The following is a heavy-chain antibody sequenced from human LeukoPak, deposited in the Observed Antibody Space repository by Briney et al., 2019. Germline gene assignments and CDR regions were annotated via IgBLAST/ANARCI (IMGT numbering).Heavy chain of an antibody. CDR2: ICYDGSNK. D-gene: IGHD5-18*01. CDR1: GVTFSSYG. J-gene: IGHJ4*02. CDR3: ARAPAMVIAGYFDY. V-gene: IGHV3-33*01. Sequence: GRSLRLSCAASGVTFSSYGMHWVRDAPGKGLEWGADICYDGSNKYYADSVKGRFTISRDNSKNTLYLQMNSLRAEDTAVYYCARAPAMVIAGYFDYWGQGTLVTVSS.